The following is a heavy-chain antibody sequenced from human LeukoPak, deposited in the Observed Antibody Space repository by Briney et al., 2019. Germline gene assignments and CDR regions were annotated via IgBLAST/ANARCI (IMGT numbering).Heavy chain of an antibody. CDR3: ARCGSNDSSGYYLPYYFDY. D-gene: IGHD3-22*01. V-gene: IGHV4-59*01. J-gene: IGHJ4*02. CDR2: IYYSGST. Sequence: TSETLSLTCTVSGGSISSYYWSWIRQPPGKGLEWIGYIYYSGSTNYNPSLKSRVTISVDTSKNQFSLKLSSVTAADTAVYYCARCGSNDSSGYYLPYYFDYWGQGTLVTVSS. CDR1: GGSISSYY.